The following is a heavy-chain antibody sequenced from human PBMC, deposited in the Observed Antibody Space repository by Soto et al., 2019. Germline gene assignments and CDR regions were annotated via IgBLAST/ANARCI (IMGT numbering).Heavy chain of an antibody. J-gene: IGHJ6*02. CDR2: IIPIFGTA. D-gene: IGHD3-3*01. CDR1: GGTFSSYA. CDR3: AGSSIITIFGVVINPTTYYYYYGMDV. V-gene: IGHV1-69*13. Sequence: SVKVSCKASGGTFSSYAISWVRQAPGQGLEWMGGIIPIFGTANYAQKFQGRVTITADESTSTAYMELSSLRSEDTAVYYCAGSSIITIFGVVINPTTYYYYYGMDVWGQGTTVTVSS.